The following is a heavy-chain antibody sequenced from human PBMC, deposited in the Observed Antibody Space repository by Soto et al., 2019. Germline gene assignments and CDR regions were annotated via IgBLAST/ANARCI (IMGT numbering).Heavy chain of an antibody. D-gene: IGHD3-9*01. Sequence: QVQLQQWGAGPLRPLETLSLTCGVSGGSFSGDYWAWIRQSPGKGLEWIGEINDRGSINYNPSLKSRVSISVDTSKNHYSLKLRSVTAADTAVYYCARESHDILTGPPWVWYFDLWGRGTLVTVSS. J-gene: IGHJ2*01. CDR2: INDRGSI. V-gene: IGHV4-34*01. CDR3: ARESHDILTGPPWVWYFDL. CDR1: GGSFSGDY.